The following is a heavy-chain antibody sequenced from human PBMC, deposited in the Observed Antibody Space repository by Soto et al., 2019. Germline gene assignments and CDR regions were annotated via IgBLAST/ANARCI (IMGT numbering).Heavy chain of an antibody. CDR1: GYTFTDNY. D-gene: IGHD1-26*01. CDR2: INPNSGGT. Sequence: ASVKVSCKASGYTFTDNYMHWVRQAPGQGLEWMGWINPNSGGTKYVQNFQGWVTMTRDTSISTAYMELSRLRSDDTAVYYCARVGTSGNYYDAFDIWGQGXMVTVSS. CDR3: ARVGTSGNYYDAFDI. V-gene: IGHV1-2*04. J-gene: IGHJ3*02.